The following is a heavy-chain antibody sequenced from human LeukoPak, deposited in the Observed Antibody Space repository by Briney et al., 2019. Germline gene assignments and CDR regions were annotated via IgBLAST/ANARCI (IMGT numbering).Heavy chain of an antibody. CDR2: IRSSGVSA. CDR1: GFTLSGYA. J-gene: IGHJ4*02. D-gene: IGHD3-10*01. CDR3: AKGYYASGSSLSAFDS. Sequence: GGSLRLSCAASGFTLSGYAMNWVREAPGKGLEWVTVIRSSGVSAYYADFVKGRFTISRDNSNNTLYLQMNSLRAEDSAVYYCAKGYYASGSSLSAFDSWGQGTLVSVSS. V-gene: IGHV3-23*01.